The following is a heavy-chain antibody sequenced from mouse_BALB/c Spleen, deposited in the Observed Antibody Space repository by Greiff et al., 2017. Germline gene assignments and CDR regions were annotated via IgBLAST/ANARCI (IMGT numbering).Heavy chain of an antibody. V-gene: IGHV5-6-5*01. CDR1: GFTFSSYA. D-gene: IGHD2-2*01. CDR2: ISSGGST. J-gene: IGHJ3*01. Sequence: EVQLVESGGGLVQPGGSLKLSCAASGFTFSSYAMSWVRQTPEKRLEWVASISSGGSTYYPDSVKGRFTISRDNARNILYLQMSSLRSEDTAMYYCARAGGYDAWFAYWGQGTLVTVSA. CDR3: ARAGGYDAWFAY.